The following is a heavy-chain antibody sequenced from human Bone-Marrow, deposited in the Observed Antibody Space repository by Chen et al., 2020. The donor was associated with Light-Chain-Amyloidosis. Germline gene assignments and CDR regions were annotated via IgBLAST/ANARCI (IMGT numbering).Heavy chain of an antibody. CDR1: GYSLTDLA. J-gene: IGHJ4*02. Sequence: QVHLVQSGAEVKKPGASVKVACKISGYSLTDLAIHWVRQAPGKVLEWMGGFAPEDAKTTLAQKFQGRVTVTEDTSADTAYLQLSSLRSEDTAVYYCATGPLHTITHHFWGQGTLVTVSS. D-gene: IGHD1-20*01. V-gene: IGHV1-24*01. CDR2: FAPEDAKT. CDR3: ATGPLHTITHHF.